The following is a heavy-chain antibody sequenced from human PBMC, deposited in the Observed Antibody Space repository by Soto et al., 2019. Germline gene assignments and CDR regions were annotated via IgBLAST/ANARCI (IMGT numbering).Heavy chain of an antibody. CDR3: ARAAHYSSPFRWFDP. CDR1: GGSISSGGYY. J-gene: IGHJ5*02. V-gene: IGHV4-31*03. CDR2: IYYSGST. Sequence: QVQLQESGPGLVKPSQTLSLTCTVSGGSISSGGYYWSWIRQHPGKGREWIGYIYYSGSTYYNPALKSRVTISVDTSKNQFSLKLSSVTAADTAVYYCARAAHYSSPFRWFDPWGQGTLVTVSS. D-gene: IGHD6-13*01.